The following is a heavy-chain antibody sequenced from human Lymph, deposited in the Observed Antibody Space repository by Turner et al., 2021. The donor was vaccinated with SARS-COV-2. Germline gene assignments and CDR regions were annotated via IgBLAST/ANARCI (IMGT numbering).Heavy chain of an antibody. CDR2: FDPEDGET. Sequence: QVQLVQSGAEVKKPGASVKVSCKVSGYTLTELSIHRVRQAPGKGLDWMGGFDPEDGETIYAQKFQGRVTMTEDTSTDTAYMELSSLRSEDTAVYYCATLKSNWKILTGRYYFDFWGQGTLVTVSS. V-gene: IGHV1-24*01. J-gene: IGHJ4*02. CDR1: GYTLTELS. CDR3: ATLKSNWKILTGRYYFDF. D-gene: IGHD1-1*01.